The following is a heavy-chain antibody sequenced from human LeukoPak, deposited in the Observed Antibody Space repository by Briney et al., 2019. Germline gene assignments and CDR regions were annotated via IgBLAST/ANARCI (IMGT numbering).Heavy chain of an antibody. J-gene: IGHJ4*02. CDR2: ISGSGGST. V-gene: IGHV3-23*01. D-gene: IGHD3-10*01. CDR3: ATRITLVRGVMLGGDY. Sequence: GGSLRLSCAASGFTFTSYAMNWVRQAPGKGLEWVSAISGSGGSTYYADSVKGRFTISKDNPKNTLYLQMNTLRAEDTAVYYCATRITLVRGVMLGGDYWGQGTLVTVFS. CDR1: GFTFTSYA.